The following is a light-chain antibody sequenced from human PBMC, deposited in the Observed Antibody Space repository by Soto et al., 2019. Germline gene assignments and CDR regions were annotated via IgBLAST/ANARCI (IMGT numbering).Light chain of an antibody. J-gene: IGKJ2*01. CDR2: GES. V-gene: IGKV3-20*01. CDR3: QQYGNSPNT. Sequence: EIVLTQSPGTLSLSPGERATLSCRASQSVSGSYLAWYQQKPGQAPRLLIYGESSRATGIPDRFSGSGSGTDFTLTIIRLEPEDFAVYYCQQYGNSPNTFGQGTELEI. CDR1: QSVSGSY.